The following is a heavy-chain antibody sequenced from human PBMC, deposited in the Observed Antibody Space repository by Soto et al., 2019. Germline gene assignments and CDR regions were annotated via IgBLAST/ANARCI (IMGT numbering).Heavy chain of an antibody. CDR1: GGSISSGGYY. CDR2: IYYSGST. CDR3: ARGRYCSGGSCYPGWFDP. J-gene: IGHJ5*02. V-gene: IGHV4-31*03. Sequence: PXETLSLTCTVSGGSISSGGYYWRWIRQHPGKGLEWIGYIYYSGSTYYNPSLKSRVTISVDTSKNQFSLKLSSVTAADTAVYYCARGRYCSGGSCYPGWFDPWGQGTLVTVSS. D-gene: IGHD2-15*01.